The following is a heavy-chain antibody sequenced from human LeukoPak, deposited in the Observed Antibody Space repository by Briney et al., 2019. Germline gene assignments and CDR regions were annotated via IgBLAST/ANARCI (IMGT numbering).Heavy chain of an antibody. CDR2: IYYSGTT. J-gene: IGHJ4*02. CDR3: ARLTTHVHY. V-gene: IGHV4-39*07. CDR1: GGSISSSSYY. Sequence: SETLSLTCTVSGGSISSSSYYWGWIRQPPGKGLEWIGSIYYSGTTYYNPSLKSRVTISVDTSKNQFSLKLSSVTAADTAVYYCARLTTHVHYWGQGTLVTVSS. D-gene: IGHD4-17*01.